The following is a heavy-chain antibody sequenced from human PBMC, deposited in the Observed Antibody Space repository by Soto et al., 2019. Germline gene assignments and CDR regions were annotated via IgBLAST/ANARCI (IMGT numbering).Heavy chain of an antibody. D-gene: IGHD2-2*01. CDR3: ARERYQVISDGMDV. CDR2: INPETGGT. V-gene: IGHV1-2*02. J-gene: IGHJ6*02. CDR1: GYTFTGYY. Sequence: QVQLVQSGADVKTPGASVRVSCKASGYTFTGYYVHWVREAPGQGLEWMGWINPETGGTSYAQKFQVRVTLSSDTSINTAYMELSRLRFEDAAVYFCARERYQVISDGMDVWGQGTTVTVSS.